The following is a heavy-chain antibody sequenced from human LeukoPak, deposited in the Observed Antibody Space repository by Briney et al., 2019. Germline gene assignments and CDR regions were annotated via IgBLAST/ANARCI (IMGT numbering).Heavy chain of an antibody. J-gene: IGHJ4*02. CDR1: GFTFSSYW. Sequence: PGGPLRLSCAASGFTFSSYWMHWVRQAPGKGLVWVSRINSDGSSTSYADSVKGRFTISGDNAKNTLYLQMNSLRAEDTAVYYCAVDSSGYYSGYWGQGTLVTVSS. D-gene: IGHD3-22*01. CDR3: AVDSSGYYSGY. V-gene: IGHV3-74*01. CDR2: INSDGSST.